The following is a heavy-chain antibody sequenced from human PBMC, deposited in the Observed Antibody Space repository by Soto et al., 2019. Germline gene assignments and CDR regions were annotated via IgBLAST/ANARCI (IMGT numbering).Heavy chain of an antibody. Sequence: SETLSLTCVVSSYSISSGFFWAWIRQPPGKGLEWVGSIYHTGDTHYNLSLRSQVSMSVDTSKNHFSLRLTYLTAADTAVYFCARDTNSLDLWGQGILVTVSS. V-gene: IGHV4-38-2*02. J-gene: IGHJ5*02. CDR1: SYSISSGFF. CDR3: ARDTNSLDL. CDR2: IYHTGDT. D-gene: IGHD2-8*01.